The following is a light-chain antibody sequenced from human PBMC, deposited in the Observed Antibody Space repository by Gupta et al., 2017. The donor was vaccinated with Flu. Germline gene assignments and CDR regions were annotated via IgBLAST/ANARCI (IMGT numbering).Light chain of an antibody. CDR1: SSDVGAYNY. CDR2: EVS. CDR3: SSYAGSNNLV. V-gene: IGLV2-8*01. Sequence: SVTISCTGTSSDVGAYNYVSWYQQHPGKAPKLMIYEVSKRPAGVPDRFSGSKSGNTASLTVSGLQAEDEADYYCSSYAGSNNLVFGGGTKLTVI. J-gene: IGLJ2*01.